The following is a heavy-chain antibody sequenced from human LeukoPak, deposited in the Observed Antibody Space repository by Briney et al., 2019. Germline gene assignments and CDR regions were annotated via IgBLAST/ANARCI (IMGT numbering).Heavy chain of an antibody. CDR1: GYTFTSYD. CDR3: ARGFKYYDILTGYYRGYYYYYMDV. Sequence: ASVKVSCKASGYTFTSYDINWVRQATGQGLEWMGWMNPNSGNTGCAQKFQGRVTITRNTSISTAYMELSSLRSEDTAVYYCARGFKYYDILTGYYRGYYYYYMDVRGKGTTVTVSS. D-gene: IGHD3-9*01. J-gene: IGHJ6*03. V-gene: IGHV1-8*03. CDR2: MNPNSGNT.